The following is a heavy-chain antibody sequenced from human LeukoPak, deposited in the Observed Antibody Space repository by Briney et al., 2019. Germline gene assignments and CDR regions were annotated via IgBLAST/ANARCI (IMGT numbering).Heavy chain of an antibody. V-gene: IGHV1-3*01. CDR2: INAGNGNT. CDR1: GYTFTSYA. D-gene: IGHD1-26*01. CDR3: ARDGSGSYYPFDY. J-gene: IGHJ4*02. Sequence: ASVKVSCKASGYTFTSYAMHWVRQAPGQRLEWMGWINAGNGNTKYSQKFQGRVTITRDTSASTAYTELSSLRSEDTAVYYCARDGSGSYYPFDYWGQGTLVTVSS.